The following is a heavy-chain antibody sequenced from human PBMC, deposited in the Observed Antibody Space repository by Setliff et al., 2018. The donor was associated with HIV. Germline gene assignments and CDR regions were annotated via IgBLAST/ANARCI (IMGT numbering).Heavy chain of an antibody. CDR3: VRDGGSTSWNFLYYYGMDV. V-gene: IGHV3-11*04. Sequence: PGGSLRLSCAASGFTFSDYYMSWIRQAPGKGLEWVSYISSSGSTIYYADSVKGRFTISRDNAKNSLYLQMNSLRAEDTAVYYCVRDGGSTSWNFLYYYGMDVWGQGTTVTVSS. J-gene: IGHJ6*02. CDR1: GFTFSDYY. D-gene: IGHD2-2*01. CDR2: ISSSGSTI.